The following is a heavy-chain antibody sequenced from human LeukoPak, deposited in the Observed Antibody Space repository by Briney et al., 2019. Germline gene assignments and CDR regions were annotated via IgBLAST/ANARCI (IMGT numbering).Heavy chain of an antibody. CDR3: ARRPLYDSSGYYDY. V-gene: IGHV4-34*01. J-gene: IGHJ4*02. CDR1: GGSFSGYY. CDR2: INHSGST. Sequence: SGTLSLTCAVYGGSFSGYYWSWIRQPPGKGLEWIGEINHSGSTNYNPSLKSRVTISVDTSKNQFSLKLSSVTAADTAVYYCARRPLYDSSGYYDYWGQGTLVTVSS. D-gene: IGHD3-22*01.